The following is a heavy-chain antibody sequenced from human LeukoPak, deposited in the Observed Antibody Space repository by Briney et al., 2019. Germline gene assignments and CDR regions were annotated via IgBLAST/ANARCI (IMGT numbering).Heavy chain of an antibody. D-gene: IGHD2-15*01. CDR2: IYYSGST. J-gene: IGHJ4*02. V-gene: IGHV4-30-4*01. CDR3: ARVCSGGSCYSPLFDY. CDR1: GGSISRGDYY. Sequence: PSETLSLTCTVSGGSISRGDYYWSWIRQPPGKGLEWFGYIYYSGSTYYNPSLKSRVTISVDTSKNQFSLKLSSVTAADTAVYYCARVCSGGSCYSPLFDYWGQGTLVTVSS.